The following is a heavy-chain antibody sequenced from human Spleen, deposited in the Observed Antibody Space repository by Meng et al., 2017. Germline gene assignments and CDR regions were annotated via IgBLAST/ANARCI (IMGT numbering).Heavy chain of an antibody. Sequence: SGPTLVTPTQTLTLTCTFSGFSLNTNGIRVNWIRQPPGKALEWLARIDWDDDKFYSTSLKTRITISKDTSRNQVVLTMTNMDPVDTGTYYCARIRGGNYYYFDYWGQGILVTVSS. J-gene: IGHJ4*02. CDR2: IDWDDDK. D-gene: IGHD1-26*01. V-gene: IGHV2-70*04. CDR3: ARIRGGNYYYFDY. CDR1: GFSLNTNGIR.